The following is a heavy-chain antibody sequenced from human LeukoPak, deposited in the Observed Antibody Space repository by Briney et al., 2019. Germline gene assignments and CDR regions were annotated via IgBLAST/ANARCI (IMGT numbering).Heavy chain of an antibody. D-gene: IGHD4-17*01. Sequence: GGSLRLSCAASGFTFGDTWMNWVRQVPGQGLEWVANIKQDGSEKFYVASVKGRFTISRDNGKSSLYLQMNSLRAEDTAVYYCAKEGGITVTPDFEYWGQGTLVTVSS. CDR1: GFTFGDTW. CDR3: AKEGGITVTPDFEY. V-gene: IGHV3-7*03. J-gene: IGHJ4*02. CDR2: IKQDGSEK.